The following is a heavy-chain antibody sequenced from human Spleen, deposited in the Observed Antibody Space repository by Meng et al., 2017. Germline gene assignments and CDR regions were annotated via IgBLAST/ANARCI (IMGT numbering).Heavy chain of an antibody. Sequence: SGRWLSQPLQSLSPPSVVPCHSIGWSSRRFVQPPRKKGVERIAFIYHNGDTNYNPSINSLATISEDTSKNQFSLKLVSVTAADTAVYYCARGRCVIHPNYFDNWGQGTLVTVSS. D-gene: IGHD3-10*01. J-gene: IGHJ4*02. CDR3: ARGRCVIHPNYFDN. CDR1: CHSIGWSS. CDR2: IYHNGDT. V-gene: IGHV4-59*01.